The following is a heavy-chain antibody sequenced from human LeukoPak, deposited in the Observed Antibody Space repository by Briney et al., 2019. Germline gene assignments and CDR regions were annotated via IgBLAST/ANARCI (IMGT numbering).Heavy chain of an antibody. Sequence: GGSLRLSCAASGFTFSSYSMNWVRQAPGKGLEWVSYISSSSSSTIYYADSVKGRFTISRDNAKNSLYLQMNSLRAEDTAVYYCARVLRYCSSTSCYPAQYFDYWGQGTLVTVSS. CDR1: GFTFSSYS. D-gene: IGHD2-2*01. CDR2: ISSSSSSTI. CDR3: ARVLRYCSSTSCYPAQYFDY. J-gene: IGHJ4*02. V-gene: IGHV3-48*04.